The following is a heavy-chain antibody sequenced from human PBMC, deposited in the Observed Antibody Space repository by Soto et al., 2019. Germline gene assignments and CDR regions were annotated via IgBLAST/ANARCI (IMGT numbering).Heavy chain of an antibody. CDR2: INSDGSST. D-gene: IGHD4-4*01. Sequence: AGGSLRLSCAASGFTFSSYWMHWVRQAPGKGLVWVSRINSDGSSTSYADSVKGRFTISRDNAKNTLYLQMNSLRAEDTAVYYCARIPYSKLAYYYYGMDVWGQGTTVTVSS. V-gene: IGHV3-74*01. J-gene: IGHJ6*02. CDR1: GFTFSSYW. CDR3: ARIPYSKLAYYYYGMDV.